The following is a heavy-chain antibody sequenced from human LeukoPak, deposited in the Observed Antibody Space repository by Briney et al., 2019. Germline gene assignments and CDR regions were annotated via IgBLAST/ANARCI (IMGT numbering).Heavy chain of an antibody. Sequence: GGSLRLSCAASGFTFSSYWMSWVRQAPGKGLEWVANIKQDGSEKYYVDSVKGRFTISRDNAKNSLYLQMKTLRVEDTAVYYCGRAQEVHYWGQGTLDTVSS. CDR1: GFTFSSYW. CDR3: GRAQEVHY. J-gene: IGHJ4*02. D-gene: IGHD3-10*01. V-gene: IGHV3-7*01. CDR2: IKQDGSEK.